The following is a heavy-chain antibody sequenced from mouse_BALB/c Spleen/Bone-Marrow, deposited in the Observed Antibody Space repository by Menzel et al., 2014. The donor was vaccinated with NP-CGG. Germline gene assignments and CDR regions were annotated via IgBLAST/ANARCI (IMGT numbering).Heavy chain of an antibody. CDR1: GFNIKDTY. J-gene: IGHJ3*01. V-gene: IGHV14-3*02. CDR2: IDPANGNT. D-gene: IGHD1-1*01. CDR3: AVYYYGSSSFAY. Sequence: EVQLQQSGAELVKPGASVKLSCTASGFNIKDTYMHWVEQRPEQGLEWIGRIDPANGNTKYDQKFQGKATITADTSSNTAYLQLSSLTSEDTAVYYCAVYYYGSSSFAYWGQGTLVTVSA.